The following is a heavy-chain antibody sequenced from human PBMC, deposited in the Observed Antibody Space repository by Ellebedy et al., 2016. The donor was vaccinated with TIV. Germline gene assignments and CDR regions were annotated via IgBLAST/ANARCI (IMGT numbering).Heavy chain of an antibody. D-gene: IGHD3-16*01. CDR1: GFTFSSYP. CDR2: ISESGDIT. Sequence: GESLKISXAASGFTFSSYPMTWVRQAPGKGLEWVSAISESGDITPYAASVQGRFTISRDNSKNILYLQMKRLRAEDTAIYYCAKDWACDTWGQGTLVTVSS. V-gene: IGHV3-23*01. J-gene: IGHJ5*02. CDR3: AKDWACDT.